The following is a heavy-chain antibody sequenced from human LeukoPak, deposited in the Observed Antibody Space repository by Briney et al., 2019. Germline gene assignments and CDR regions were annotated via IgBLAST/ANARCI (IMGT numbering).Heavy chain of an antibody. D-gene: IGHD3-22*01. V-gene: IGHV1-18*01. CDR2: ISAYNGNT. Sequence: ASVKVSCKASGYTFTSYGISWVRQAPGQGLEWMGWISAYNGNTNYAQKLQGRVTMTPHTSTSTAYLELRSLRSDDTAVYYCARTHTYYYDRSGYQSWRQGPLVPVSS. CDR1: GYTFTSYG. J-gene: IGHJ4*02. CDR3: ARTHTYYYDRSGYQS.